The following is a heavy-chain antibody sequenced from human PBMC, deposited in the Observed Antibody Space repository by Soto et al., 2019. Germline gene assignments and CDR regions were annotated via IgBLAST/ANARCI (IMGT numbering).Heavy chain of an antibody. CDR2: ISSSSSCI. CDR3: ATFHRAYSGYAGIVDY. D-gene: IGHD5-12*01. Sequence: GGSLRLSCAASGFTFSSYSMNWVRQAPGKGLEWVSSISSSSSCIYYADSVKGRFTISRDNAKNSLYLQMNSPRAEDTAVYYCATFHRAYSGYAGIVDYWGQGTLVTVSS. J-gene: IGHJ4*02. CDR1: GFTFSSYS. V-gene: IGHV3-21*01.